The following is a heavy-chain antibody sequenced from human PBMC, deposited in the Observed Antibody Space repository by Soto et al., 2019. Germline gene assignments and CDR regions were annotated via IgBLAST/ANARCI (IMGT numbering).Heavy chain of an antibody. J-gene: IGHJ6*02. Sequence: ASVKVSCKASGYTFTSYGISWVRQAPGQGLEWMGWISAYNGNTNYAQKLQGRVTMTTDTSTSTAYMELRSLRSDDTAVYYCARGGMPIITTSYYYGMDVWGQGTTVTVSS. CDR3: ARGGMPIITTSYYYGMDV. CDR2: ISAYNGNT. V-gene: IGHV1-18*04. D-gene: IGHD3-3*01. CDR1: GYTFTSYG.